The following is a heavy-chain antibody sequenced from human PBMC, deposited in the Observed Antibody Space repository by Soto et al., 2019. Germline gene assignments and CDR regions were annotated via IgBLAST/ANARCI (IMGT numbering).Heavy chain of an antibody. V-gene: IGHV1-69*01. CDR2: IIPQFPTP. Sequence: QVQLVQSGAEVRKPGSSVMVSCKSSGGIFRSNAISWVRQAPGQGLEWMGAIIPQFPTPYYAQKFQGRVTITADESTSTAYMALNSLRSDDTAVYFCARDAADTPMVYWGQGTLLTVSS. CDR1: GGIFRSNA. J-gene: IGHJ4*02. D-gene: IGHD5-18*01. CDR3: ARDAADTPMVY.